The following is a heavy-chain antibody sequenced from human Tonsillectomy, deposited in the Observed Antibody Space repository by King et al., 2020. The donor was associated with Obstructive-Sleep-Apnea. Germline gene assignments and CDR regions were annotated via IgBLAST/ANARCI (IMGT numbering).Heavy chain of an antibody. CDR1: GFTFDDYA. Sequence: QLVQSGGGLVQPGRSLRLSCAASGFTFDDYAMHWVRQAPGKGLEWVSGISWNSGSINYADSVQGRFTIYRDNAKNSLYLQMNSLRAEDTALYYCAKDTTPHVFYYFDYWGQGTLVTVSS. J-gene: IGHJ4*02. D-gene: IGHD2/OR15-2a*01. V-gene: IGHV3-9*01. CDR2: ISWNSGSI. CDR3: AKDTTPHVFYYFDY.